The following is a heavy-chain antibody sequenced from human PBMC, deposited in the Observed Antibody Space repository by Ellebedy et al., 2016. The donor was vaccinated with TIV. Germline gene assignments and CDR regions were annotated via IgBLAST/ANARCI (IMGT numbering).Heavy chain of an antibody. CDR1: GGSFSNYY. CDR3: ARGGIGVGADS. CDR2: IFYSETT. J-gene: IGHJ4*02. Sequence: SETLSLTCIVSGGSFSNYYWNWIRQPPGKGLEWIGHIFYSETTNYNPSLRSRVTISSDTSTNQFSLKLPSATAADPAVYYCARGGIGVGADSWGQGTLVTVSS. D-gene: IGHD1-26*01. V-gene: IGHV4-59*08.